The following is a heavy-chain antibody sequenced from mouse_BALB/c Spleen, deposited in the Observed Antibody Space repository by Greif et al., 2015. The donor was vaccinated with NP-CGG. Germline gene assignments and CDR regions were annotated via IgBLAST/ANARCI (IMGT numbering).Heavy chain of an antibody. D-gene: IGHD2-14*01. V-gene: IGHV5-9-3*01. CDR3: ARRLDYRYDEEDY. CDR2: ISSGGSYT. J-gene: IGHJ2*01. CDR1: GFTFSSYA. Sequence: EVQLVESGGGLVKPGGSLKLSCAASGFTFSSYAMSWVRQTPEKRLEWVATISSGGSYTYYPDSVKGRFTISRDNAKNTLYLQMSSLRSEDTAMYYCARRLDYRYDEEDYWGQGTTLTVSS.